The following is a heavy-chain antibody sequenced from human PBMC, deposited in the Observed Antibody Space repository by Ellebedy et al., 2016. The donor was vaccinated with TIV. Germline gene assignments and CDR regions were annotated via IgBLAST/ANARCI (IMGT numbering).Heavy chain of an antibody. D-gene: IGHD2-15*01. V-gene: IGHV3-21*06. J-gene: IGHJ5*02. CDR3: SRGWSTPDP. Sequence: GESLKISCAASGFNFVNAWMSWVRQAPGKGLEWVSSIRSTCSDKYYAESVKGRFTISRDNAQDPLFLQMNSLRAEHTAVYFCSRGWSTPDPWGQGTLVIVSS. CDR2: IRSTCSDK. CDR1: GFNFVNAW.